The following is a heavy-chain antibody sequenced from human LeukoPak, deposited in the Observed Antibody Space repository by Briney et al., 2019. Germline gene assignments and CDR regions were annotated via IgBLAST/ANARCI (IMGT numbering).Heavy chain of an antibody. Sequence: GGSLRLSCAASGFTFSSYSMNWVRQAPGKGLEWVSYISSSGSTIYYADSVKGRFSISRDNAKNSLYLQMNSLRAEDTAVYYCARRGGDSWSGYYEDYWGQGTLVTVSS. CDR3: ARRGGDSWSGYYEDY. CDR2: ISSSGSTI. CDR1: GFTFSSYS. D-gene: IGHD3-3*01. J-gene: IGHJ4*02. V-gene: IGHV3-48*04.